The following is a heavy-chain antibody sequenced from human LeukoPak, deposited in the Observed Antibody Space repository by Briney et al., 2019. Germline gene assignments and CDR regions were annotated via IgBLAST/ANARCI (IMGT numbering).Heavy chain of an antibody. V-gene: IGHV4-59*08. CDR3: ARRSEFDNTHYHYFDY. CDR2: IYYSGST. CDR1: GGSISSYY. D-gene: IGHD2-15*01. Sequence: SETLSLTCTVSGGSISSYYWSWIRQPPGKGLEWIGYIYYSGSTEYNPSLKSRVAIFVDTSKNQFSLILHSVAAADTAVYYCARRSEFDNTHYHYFDYWGQGALVTVSS. J-gene: IGHJ4*02.